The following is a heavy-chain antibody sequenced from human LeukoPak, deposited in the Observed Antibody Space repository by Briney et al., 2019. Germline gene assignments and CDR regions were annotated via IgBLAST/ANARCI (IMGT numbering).Heavy chain of an antibody. Sequence: GSSVKVSCKASGGTLSSYAISWVRQAPGQGLEWMGGIIPIFGTANYAQRFQGRVTITADESTSTAYMELSSLRSEDTAVYYCARDSRDFIVVVPAALTGLGAFDIWGQGTMVTVSS. D-gene: IGHD2-2*01. CDR1: GGTLSSYA. CDR2: IIPIFGTA. J-gene: IGHJ3*02. V-gene: IGHV1-69*01. CDR3: ARDSRDFIVVVPAALTGLGAFDI.